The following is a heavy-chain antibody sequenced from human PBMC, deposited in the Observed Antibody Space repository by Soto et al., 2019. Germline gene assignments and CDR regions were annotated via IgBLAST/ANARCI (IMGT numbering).Heavy chain of an antibody. CDR3: ASSTLAVAGLIDAFDI. J-gene: IGHJ3*02. CDR1: GGSFSGYY. Sequence: SETLSLTCAVYGGSFSGYYWSWIRQPPGKGLEWIGEINHSGSTNYNPSLKSRVTISVDTSKNQFSLKLSSVTAADTAVYYCASSTLAVAGLIDAFDIWGQGTMVTVSS. D-gene: IGHD6-19*01. V-gene: IGHV4-34*01. CDR2: INHSGST.